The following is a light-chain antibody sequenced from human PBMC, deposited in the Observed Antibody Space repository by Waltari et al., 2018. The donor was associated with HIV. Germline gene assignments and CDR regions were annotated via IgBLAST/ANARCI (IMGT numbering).Light chain of an antibody. Sequence: EIVMTQSPATVSVSPGERDTLACRASQSISDNLAWYQQKPGQAPRLLIYGASTRATGIPARFSGSGSGTEFTLTISSLQSEDFAVYYCQQYINWPYTFGQGTKLEIK. CDR3: QQYINWPYT. CDR2: GAS. J-gene: IGKJ2*01. CDR1: QSISDN. V-gene: IGKV3-15*01.